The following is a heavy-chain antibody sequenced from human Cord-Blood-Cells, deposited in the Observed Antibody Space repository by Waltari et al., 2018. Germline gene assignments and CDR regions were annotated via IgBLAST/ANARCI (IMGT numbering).Heavy chain of an antibody. D-gene: IGHD3-3*01. J-gene: IGHJ4*02. Sequence: QVQLVQSGAEVKKPGASVKVSCKASGYTFTGYYMHWVRQATGPGLEWMGWINPNSGGTNYAQKFQGRVTMTRDTSISTAYMELSRLRSDDTAVYYCARDPTYYDFWSGYYFDYWGQGTLVTVSS. CDR1: GYTFTGYY. V-gene: IGHV1-2*02. CDR2: INPNSGGT. CDR3: ARDPTYYDFWSGYYFDY.